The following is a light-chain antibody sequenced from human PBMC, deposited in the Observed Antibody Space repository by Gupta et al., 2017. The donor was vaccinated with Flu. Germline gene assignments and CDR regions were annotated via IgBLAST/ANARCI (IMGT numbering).Light chain of an antibody. CDR1: QTFNNW. Sequence: DIQMTQPPSTLSASVGDRVTITCRASQTFNNWLAWFQQKPGKAPKVLIHKASTLQSGVPSRFSGSGSGTEFTLTISSLQPDDFATYFCQQYDSYPLTFGGGTKVEIK. J-gene: IGKJ4*01. CDR3: QQYDSYPLT. V-gene: IGKV1-5*03. CDR2: KAS.